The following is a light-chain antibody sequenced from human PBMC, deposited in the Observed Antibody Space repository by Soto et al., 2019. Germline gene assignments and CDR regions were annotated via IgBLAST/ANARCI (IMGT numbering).Light chain of an antibody. CDR1: QSINKY. V-gene: IGKV1-39*01. CDR3: QQTYSTPFT. Sequence: DIQMTQSPSSLSASVGDRVTITCRASQSINKYINWYQQKPGKAPKLLIHAASSLQSGVPSRFSGSGSGTDFTLTISNLQPEDFATYYCQQTYSTPFTFGPGTKVDIK. CDR2: AAS. J-gene: IGKJ3*01.